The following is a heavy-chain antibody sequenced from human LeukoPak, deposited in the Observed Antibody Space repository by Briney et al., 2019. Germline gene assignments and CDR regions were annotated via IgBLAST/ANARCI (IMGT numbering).Heavy chain of an antibody. D-gene: IGHD3-3*01. V-gene: IGHV4-4*07. CDR1: GGSISSYY. Sequence: SEALSLTCTVSGGSISSYYWSWIRQPAGKGLEWIGRIYTSGSTNYNPSLKSRVTMSVDTSKNQFSLKLSSVTAADTAVYYCARELRFGNWFDPWGQGTLVTVSS. CDR2: IYTSGST. J-gene: IGHJ5*02. CDR3: ARELRFGNWFDP.